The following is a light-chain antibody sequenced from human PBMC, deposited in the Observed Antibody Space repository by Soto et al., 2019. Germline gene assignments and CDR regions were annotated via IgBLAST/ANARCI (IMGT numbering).Light chain of an antibody. CDR2: VGTGGIVG. CDR1: SGYSNYK. Sequence: QLVLTQPPSASASLGASVTLTCTLSSGYSNYKVDWYQQRPGKGPRFVMRVGTGGIVGSKGDGIPDRFSVLGSGLNRYLTIKNIQEEDESDYHCGADHGSGSNFVYLLGGGTKLTVL. J-gene: IGLJ2*01. V-gene: IGLV9-49*01. CDR3: GADHGSGSNFVYL.